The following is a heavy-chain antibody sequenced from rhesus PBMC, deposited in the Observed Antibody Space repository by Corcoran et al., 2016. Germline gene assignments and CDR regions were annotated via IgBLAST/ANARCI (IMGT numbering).Heavy chain of an antibody. CDR3: ARAPSGNLDFDY. CDR1: GGPISSSY. J-gene: IGHJ4*01. V-gene: IGHV4-169*01. Sequence: QLQLQESGPGLVKPSETLSVTCAVSGGPISSSYWSWIRQAPGKGLEWIGYIYGSGSSTNYNPSLTSRVTLSVDTSKNQLSLKLSSVTAADAAVYYCARAPSGNLDFDYWGQGVLVTVSS. CDR2: IYGSGSST. D-gene: IGHD4-17*01.